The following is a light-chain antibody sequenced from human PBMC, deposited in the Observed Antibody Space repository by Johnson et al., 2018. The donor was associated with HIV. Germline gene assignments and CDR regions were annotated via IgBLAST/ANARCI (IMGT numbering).Light chain of an antibody. CDR1: SSNIGNNF. Sequence: QSVLTQPPSVSAAPGQKVTISCSGSSSNIGNNFVSWYQQVPGTAPKLLIYENNKRPSGIPDRFSGSKSGTSATLGITGLQTGDEADYYCGTWDNSLSTGGGFGTGTKVTVL. V-gene: IGLV1-51*02. CDR2: ENN. CDR3: GTWDNSLSTGGG. J-gene: IGLJ1*01.